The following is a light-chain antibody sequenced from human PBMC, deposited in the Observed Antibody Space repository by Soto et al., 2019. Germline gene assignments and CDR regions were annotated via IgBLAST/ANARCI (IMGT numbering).Light chain of an antibody. Sequence: DSRMIQSPSTMSASVGDSVTITCRASQSISSWLAWYQQKPGRAPKLLIYKASSLESGVPSRFSGSGSGTEFTLTISSLQPDDFATYYCQQYNDYPYTFGQGTKLEIK. CDR1: QSISSW. CDR2: KAS. CDR3: QQYNDYPYT. V-gene: IGKV1-5*03. J-gene: IGKJ2*01.